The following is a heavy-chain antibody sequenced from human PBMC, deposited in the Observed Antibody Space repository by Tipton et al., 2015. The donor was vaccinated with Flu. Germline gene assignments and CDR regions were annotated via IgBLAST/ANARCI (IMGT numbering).Heavy chain of an antibody. J-gene: IGHJ4*02. V-gene: IGHV4-38-2*02. CDR1: GYSISSRYY. D-gene: IGHD3-10*01. CDR2: VYHGGTT. CDR3: ATTTYYYGSGSHDY. Sequence: TLSLTCTVSGYSISSRYYWGWIRQPPGKGLEWIGCVYHGGTTYHNPSLKSRVAISLDTFQNQFSLKLTSVTAADTAVYYCATTTYYYGSGSHDYWGQGTLVTVSS.